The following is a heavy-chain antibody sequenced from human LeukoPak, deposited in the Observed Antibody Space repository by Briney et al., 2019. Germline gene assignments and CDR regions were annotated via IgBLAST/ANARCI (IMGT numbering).Heavy chain of an antibody. Sequence: GGSLRLSCAASGFTFSSYGMHWVRQAPGKGLEWVAVISYDGSNKYYADSVKGRFTISRDNSKNTLYLQMNSLRAEDTAVYYCAKVRSHYYDSSDAFDIWGQGTMVTVSS. CDR1: GFTFSSYG. CDR2: ISYDGSNK. V-gene: IGHV3-30*18. CDR3: AKVRSHYYDSSDAFDI. D-gene: IGHD3-22*01. J-gene: IGHJ3*02.